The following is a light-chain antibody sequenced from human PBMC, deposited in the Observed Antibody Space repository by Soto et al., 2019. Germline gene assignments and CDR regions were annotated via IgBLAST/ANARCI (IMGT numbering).Light chain of an antibody. Sequence: MTSSGCRLSGSPGERATLSCRVSQSISSNLAWYQQKPGQAPRLLIYDTSTRATSIPARFSGSGSGTEFTLTISGLQSEDFAVYYCQQYGSSPITFGQGTRLEI. CDR2: DTS. CDR3: QQYGSSPIT. CDR1: QSISSN. V-gene: IGKV3-15*01. J-gene: IGKJ5*01.